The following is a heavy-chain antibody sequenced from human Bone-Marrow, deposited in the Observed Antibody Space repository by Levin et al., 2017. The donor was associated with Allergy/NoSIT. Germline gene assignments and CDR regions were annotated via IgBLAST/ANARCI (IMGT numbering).Heavy chain of an antibody. CDR1: GFRFSYYW. J-gene: IGHJ4*02. CDR2: IKVDGSET. CDR3: ARDRSSGRDFDF. V-gene: IGHV3-7*01. Sequence: GESLKISCEASGFRFSYYWMNWVRQAPGKGLEWVASIKVDGSETFYVNSVKGRFIVSRDNAKDSLSLEMNHLRVDDTAVYYCARDRSSGRDFDFWGQGTLVTVSS. D-gene: IGHD6-25*01.